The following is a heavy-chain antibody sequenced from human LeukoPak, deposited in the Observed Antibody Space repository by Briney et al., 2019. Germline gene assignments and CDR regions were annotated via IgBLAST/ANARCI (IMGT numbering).Heavy chain of an antibody. CDR2: ISASGGST. V-gene: IGHV3-23*01. CDR1: GFTFSNNA. Sequence: GGSLRLSCAASGFTFSNNAMSWVRQAPGKGLEWVSSISASGGSTSYAGSVKGRFTFSRDNSKNTLYLQMNSLRVEDTAVYYCATRVGLTRYWYFDLWGRGTLVTVSS. J-gene: IGHJ2*01. CDR3: ATRVGLTRYWYFDL.